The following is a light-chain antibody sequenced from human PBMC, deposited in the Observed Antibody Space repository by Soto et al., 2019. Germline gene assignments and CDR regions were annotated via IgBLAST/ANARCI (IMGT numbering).Light chain of an antibody. Sequence: DIQLTQSPSFLSASVGDRVTITCRASQGISSYLAWYQQRPGKAPKLLIYAASTLQSGVPPRFSGSGSGTDFTLTISSLQPEDFATYCCQQLNSYPFTFGPGTKVDIK. CDR3: QQLNSYPFT. CDR2: AAS. J-gene: IGKJ3*01. V-gene: IGKV1-9*01. CDR1: QGISSY.